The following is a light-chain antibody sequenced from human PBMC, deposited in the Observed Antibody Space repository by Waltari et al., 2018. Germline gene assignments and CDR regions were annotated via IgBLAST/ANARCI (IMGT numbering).Light chain of an antibody. CDR1: QSVYKPL. CDR3: RQHGSTPVT. J-gene: IGKJ2*01. CDR2: DVS. Sequence: EIVLTQFPGTLSLSPGEGATLSCRASQSVYKPLFAWYQQKSGQAPRLLIYDVSKRATGIPDRFSGSGSGTDFTLTISRLEPEDFAVYYCRQHGSTPVTFGQGTKLEVK. V-gene: IGKV3-20*01.